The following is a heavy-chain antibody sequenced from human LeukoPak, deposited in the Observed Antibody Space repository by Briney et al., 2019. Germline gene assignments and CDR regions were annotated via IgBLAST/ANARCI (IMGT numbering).Heavy chain of an antibody. Sequence: SVKVSCRASGGTFISYAISWVRQAPGQGLEWMGRIIPILGIANYAQKFQGRVTITADKSTSTAYMELSSLRSEDTAVYYCARVQDYYGSGSYLYYFDYWGQGTLVTVSS. CDR1: GGTFISYA. V-gene: IGHV1-69*04. D-gene: IGHD3-10*01. CDR2: IIPILGIA. CDR3: ARVQDYYGSGSYLYYFDY. J-gene: IGHJ4*02.